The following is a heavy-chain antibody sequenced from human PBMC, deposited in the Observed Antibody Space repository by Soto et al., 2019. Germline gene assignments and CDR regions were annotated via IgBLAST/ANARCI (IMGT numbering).Heavy chain of an antibody. V-gene: IGHV4-59*01. Sequence: SETLSLTCTGSGGSINSYYWTLIRQPPGKGLEWIGYIYYSGSTNYNPSLKSRGTISVDRSKNQFSLKLSSVTAADTAVYYCARARSVSDFWSGRNYYFDYCGPGSLGTLSS. D-gene: IGHD3-3*01. J-gene: IGHJ4*02. CDR1: GGSINSYY. CDR2: IYYSGST. CDR3: ARARSVSDFWSGRNYYFDY.